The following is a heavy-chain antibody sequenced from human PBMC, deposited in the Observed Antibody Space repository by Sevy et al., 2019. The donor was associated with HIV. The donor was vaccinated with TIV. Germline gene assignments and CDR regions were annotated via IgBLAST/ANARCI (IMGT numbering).Heavy chain of an antibody. V-gene: IGHV3-53*01. D-gene: IGHD6-13*01. CDR3: ARDRVAAAGTRYYYYGTDV. Sequence: GGSLRLSCAASGFTVSSNYMSWVRQAPGKGLEWVSVIYGGGSTYYADSVKGRFTISRDNSKNTLYLQMNSLRAEDTAVYYCARDRVAAAGTRYYYYGTDVWGQGTTVTVSS. CDR2: IYGGGST. CDR1: GFTVSSNY. J-gene: IGHJ6*02.